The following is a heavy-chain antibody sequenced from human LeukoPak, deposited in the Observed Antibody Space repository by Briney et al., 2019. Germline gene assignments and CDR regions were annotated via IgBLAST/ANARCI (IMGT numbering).Heavy chain of an antibody. CDR2: INPNSGGT. Sequence: ASVKVSCKASGYTFTGYYMHWVRQVPGQGLEWMGWINPNSGGTNYAQKFQGRVTMTRDTSISTAYMELSRLRSDDTAVYYCARARSGSYYNDYWGQGTLVTVSS. CDR3: ARARSGSYYNDY. CDR1: GYTFTGYY. J-gene: IGHJ4*02. V-gene: IGHV1-2*02. D-gene: IGHD3-10*01.